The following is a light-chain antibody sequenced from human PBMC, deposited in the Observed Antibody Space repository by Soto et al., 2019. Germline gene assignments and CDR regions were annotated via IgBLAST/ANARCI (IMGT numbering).Light chain of an antibody. CDR2: GAS. Sequence: EIVLTQSPGTLSLSPGERATLSSRASQSVSSSYLACYQQKPGQAPRLLIYGASSRATGIPDRFSGSGSGIDFTLTISRLEPEDFAVYYCQQYGTSPRTFGQGTKVEIK. CDR1: QSVSSSY. V-gene: IGKV3-20*01. J-gene: IGKJ1*01. CDR3: QQYGTSPRT.